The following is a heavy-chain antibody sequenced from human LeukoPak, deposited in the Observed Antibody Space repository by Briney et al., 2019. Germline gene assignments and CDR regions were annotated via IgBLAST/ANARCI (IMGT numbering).Heavy chain of an antibody. D-gene: IGHD6-13*01. CDR2: ISGSGGST. J-gene: IGHJ4*02. Sequence: GGSLRLSCAASGFTFSSYAMSWVRQAPGKGLEWVSAISGSGGSTYYADSVKGRFTISRDNSKNTLYLQMNSRRAEDTAVYYCATCLAAAGTFYFDYWGQGTLVTVSS. CDR1: GFTFSSYA. V-gene: IGHV3-23*01. CDR3: ATCLAAAGTFYFDY.